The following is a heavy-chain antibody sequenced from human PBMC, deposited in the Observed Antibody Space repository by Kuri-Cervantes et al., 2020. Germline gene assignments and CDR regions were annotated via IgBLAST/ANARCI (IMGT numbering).Heavy chain of an antibody. V-gene: IGHV1-18*01. CDR1: GYTFTSYG. D-gene: IGHD3-10*01. Sequence: ASVKVSCKASGYTFTSYGISWVRQAPGQGLEWMGWISAYNGNTNYAQKFQGRVTITRDTSASTAYMELSSLRSEDTAVYYCARSFFGVADVWGQGTTVTVSS. J-gene: IGHJ6*02. CDR2: ISAYNGNT. CDR3: ARSFFGVADV.